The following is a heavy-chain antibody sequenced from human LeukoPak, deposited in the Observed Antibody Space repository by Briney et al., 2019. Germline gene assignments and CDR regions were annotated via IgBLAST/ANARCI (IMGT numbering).Heavy chain of an antibody. CDR2: INAGNGNT. CDR3: AREGDYVLHDAFDI. J-gene: IGHJ3*02. D-gene: IGHD4-17*01. Sequence: ASVKVSCKASGYTFTSYAMHWVRQAPGQRLEWMGWINAGNGNTKYSQKFQGRVTITRDTSTSTVYMELSSLRSEDTAVYYCAREGDYVLHDAFDIWGQGTMVTVSS. CDR1: GYTFTSYA. V-gene: IGHV1-3*01.